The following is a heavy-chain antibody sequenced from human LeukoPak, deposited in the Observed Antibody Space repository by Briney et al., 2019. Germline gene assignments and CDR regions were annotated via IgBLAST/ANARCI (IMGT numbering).Heavy chain of an antibody. V-gene: IGHV3-23*01. CDR3: AKDNRRITIFGVVTQSPFDY. CDR2: ISGSGGST. D-gene: IGHD3-3*01. Sequence: PGGSLRLSCAASGFTFSSYWMSWVRQAPGKGLEWVSAISGSGGSTYYADSVKGRFTISRDNSKNTLYLQMNSLRAEDTAVYYCAKDNRRITIFGVVTQSPFDYWGQGTLVTVSS. CDR1: GFTFSSYW. J-gene: IGHJ4*02.